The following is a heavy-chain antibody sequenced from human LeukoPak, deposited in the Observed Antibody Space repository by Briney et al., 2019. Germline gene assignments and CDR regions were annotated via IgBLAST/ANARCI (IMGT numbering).Heavy chain of an antibody. CDR1: GFAFSNYD. V-gene: IGHV3-33*01. Sequence: GGSLRVSCAASGFAFSNYDMHWVRQAPGKGLEWVALIWYGESNKYYADPVRGRFTISRDNSKNTLYLQMNSLRVEDTAVYYCARGKLGSFDIWGQGTLVTVSS. D-gene: IGHD3-10*01. CDR3: ARGKLGSFDI. CDR2: IWYGESNK. J-gene: IGHJ3*02.